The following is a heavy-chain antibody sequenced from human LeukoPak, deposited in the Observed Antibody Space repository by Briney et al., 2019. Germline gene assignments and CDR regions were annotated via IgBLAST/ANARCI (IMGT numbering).Heavy chain of an antibody. V-gene: IGHV3-7*01. D-gene: IGHD6-19*01. CDR3: ARWAVTGIYLDS. CDR2: IKQDGSEK. CDR1: GFTFSSYW. J-gene: IGHJ4*02. Sequence: GALRLSCAASGFTFSSYWMSWVRPAPGKGLGGVANIKQDGSEKHYVDSVKGRFTISRDNAKNSLYLQVNGLRAEDTAVYYCARWAVTGIYLDSWGQGTLLTVSS.